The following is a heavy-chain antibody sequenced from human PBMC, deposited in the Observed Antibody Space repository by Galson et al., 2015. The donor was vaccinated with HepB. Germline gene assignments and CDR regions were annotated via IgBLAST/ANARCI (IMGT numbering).Heavy chain of an antibody. J-gene: IGHJ4*02. CDR1: GFTFRSYA. V-gene: IGHV3-30-3*01. CDR2: ISYDGSKR. CDR3: ARDQIRGVIRFNFDF. D-gene: IGHD3-10*01. Sequence: SLRLSCAASGFTFRSYAMHWVRQAPGKGLEWVALISYDGSKRNYADSVKGRFTISRDSSKNTLYLQMNSLRTEDTAVYYCARDQIRGVIRFNFDFWGQGTLVTASS.